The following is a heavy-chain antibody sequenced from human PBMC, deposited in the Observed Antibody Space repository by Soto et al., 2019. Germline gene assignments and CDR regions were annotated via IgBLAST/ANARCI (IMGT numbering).Heavy chain of an antibody. V-gene: IGHV3-30*14. CDR1: GFTFSSYA. CDR2: ISYDGSNK. CDR3: AIFGYYDSSGNDAFDI. J-gene: IGHJ3*02. Sequence: QVQLVESGGGVVQPGRSLRLSCAASGFTFSSYAMHWVRQAPGKGLEWVAVISYDGSNKYYADSVKGRFTISRENSKNTRYSLMSSLRAEDTAVYYCAIFGYYDSSGNDAFDIWGQETMDTVSS. D-gene: IGHD3-22*01.